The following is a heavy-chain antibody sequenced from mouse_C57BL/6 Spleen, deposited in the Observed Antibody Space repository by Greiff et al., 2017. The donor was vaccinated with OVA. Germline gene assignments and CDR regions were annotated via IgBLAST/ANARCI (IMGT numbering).Heavy chain of an antibody. CDR1: GFNIKDYY. J-gene: IGHJ2*01. Sequence: EVQLQQSGAELVRPGASVKLSCTASGFNIKDYYMHWVKQRPEQGLEWIGRIDPEDGDTEYAPKFQGKATMTADTSSNTAYLQLSSLTSEDTAVYYCTIREAYDYDVDFDYWGQGTTLTVSS. V-gene: IGHV14-1*01. D-gene: IGHD2-4*01. CDR2: IDPEDGDT. CDR3: TIREAYDYDVDFDY.